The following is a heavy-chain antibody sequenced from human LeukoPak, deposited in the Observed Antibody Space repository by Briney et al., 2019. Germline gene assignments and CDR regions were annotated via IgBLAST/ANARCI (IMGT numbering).Heavy chain of an antibody. CDR1: GGSISSSSYY. V-gene: IGHV4-39*01. CDR2: IYYSGST. J-gene: IGHJ4*02. CDR3: ASHAYSGYDTPFDY. Sequence: PSETLSLTCTVSGGSISSSSYYWGWIRQPPGKGLEWIGSIYYSGSTYYNPSLKSRVTISVDTSKNQFSLKLSSVTAADTAVYYCASHAYSGYDTPFDYWGQGTLVTVSP. D-gene: IGHD5-12*01.